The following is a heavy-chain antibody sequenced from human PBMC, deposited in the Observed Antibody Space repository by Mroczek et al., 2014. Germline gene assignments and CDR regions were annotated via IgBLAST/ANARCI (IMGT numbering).Heavy chain of an antibody. J-gene: IGHJ6*03. CDR3: ARAPTSYSSGWYSFTDYYYYYMDV. Sequence: QVQLQQWGPGLVKPSETLSLTCTVSGGSISSYYWSWIRQPPGKGLEWIGYIYYSGSTNYNPSLKSRVTISVDTSKNQFSLKLSSVTAADTAVYYCARAPTSYSSGWYSFTDYYYYYMDVWGKGTTVTVSS. CDR1: GGSISSYY. V-gene: IGHV4-59*01. CDR2: IYYSGST. D-gene: IGHD6-19*01.